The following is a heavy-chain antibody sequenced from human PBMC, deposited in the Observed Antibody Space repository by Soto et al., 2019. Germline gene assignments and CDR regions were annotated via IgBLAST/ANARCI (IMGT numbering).Heavy chain of an antibody. CDR1: GFTFSSFS. D-gene: IGHD5-12*01. J-gene: IGHJ4*02. CDR3: AREVEMATISYFDC. V-gene: IGHV3-21*01. Sequence: GGSLRLSCAASGFTFSSFSMNWVRQAPGEGLEWVSSISSSGSDINYADSVKGRFTISGDNAKNSLYLQMNSLRAEDTAVYYCAREVEMATISYFDCWGQGTLVTVSS. CDR2: ISSSGSDI.